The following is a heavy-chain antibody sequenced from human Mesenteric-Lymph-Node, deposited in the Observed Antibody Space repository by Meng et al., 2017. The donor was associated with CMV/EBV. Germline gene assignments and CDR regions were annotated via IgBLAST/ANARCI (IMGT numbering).Heavy chain of an antibody. V-gene: IGHV3-66*01. J-gene: IGHJ4*02. CDR3: TGDSVSNPNLDY. Sequence: EGQWGESGGGLGQPGGSLRLSCAASGFNVRDKYMSWVRQAPGKGLEWVCIIYRGDNTYYIDSVKDRFTVSRDNSKNTMYLQMNSLRVEDTAVYYCTGDSVSNPNLDYWGQGTLVTVSS. CDR1: GFNVRDKY. CDR2: IYRGDNT. D-gene: IGHD3-10*01.